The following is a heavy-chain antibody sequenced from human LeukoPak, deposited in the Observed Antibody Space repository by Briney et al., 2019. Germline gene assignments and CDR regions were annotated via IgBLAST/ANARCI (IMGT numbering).Heavy chain of an antibody. D-gene: IGHD6-13*01. Sequence: SQTLSLTCTVSGGSISSGGYYWSWIRQHPGKGLEWIGYIYYSGSTYYNPSLKSRVTISVDTSKNQFSLKLSSVTAADTAVYYCARLDSSSWRYYGMDVWGQGTTVTVSS. V-gene: IGHV4-31*03. CDR3: ARLDSSSWRYYGMDV. CDR1: GGSISSGGYY. J-gene: IGHJ6*02. CDR2: IYYSGST.